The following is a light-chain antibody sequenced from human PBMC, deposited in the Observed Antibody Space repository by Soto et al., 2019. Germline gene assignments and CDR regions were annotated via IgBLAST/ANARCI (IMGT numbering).Light chain of an antibody. Sequence: DIQMTQSPSSLSASVGDRVTITCRASHNMSHQLNWYQHKPGRAPKLLMDAASMLQRGVPSRFSGSGNGTEFTLIINSLQHEDFATYYCQQSYSTTWTFGQATRVEVK. J-gene: IGKJ1*01. CDR3: QQSYSTTWT. CDR1: HNMSHQ. CDR2: AAS. V-gene: IGKV1-39*01.